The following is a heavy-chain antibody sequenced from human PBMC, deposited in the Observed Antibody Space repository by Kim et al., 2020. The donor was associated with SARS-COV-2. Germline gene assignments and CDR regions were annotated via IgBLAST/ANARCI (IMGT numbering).Heavy chain of an antibody. CDR3: TGCCPDY. CDR2: IKDKGDGGTV. V-gene: IGHV3-15*01. CDR1: GFTFNNAW. D-gene: IGHD2-15*01. J-gene: IGHJ4*02. Sequence: GGSLRLSCAASGFTFNNAWMSWVRQAPGKGLEWVGRIKDKGDGGTVEYAAPVEGRFTMSRDDSRNILYLQMNSLKTEDTAVYYCTGCCPDYWGQGTLVTVSS.